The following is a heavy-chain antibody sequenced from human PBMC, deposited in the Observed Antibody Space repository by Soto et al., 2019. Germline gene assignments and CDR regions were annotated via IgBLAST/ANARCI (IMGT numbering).Heavy chain of an antibody. CDR1: GGTFSSYT. CDR2: IIPILGIA. D-gene: IGHD5-12*01. V-gene: IGHV1-69*02. J-gene: IGHJ4*02. Sequence: QVQLVQSGAEVKKPGSSVKVSCKASGGTFSSYTISWVRQAPGQGLEWMGRIIPILGIANYAQKFQGRVTIXAXTSTRPAYMELSSLRSEDTAVYYCARVGYSGYDFDYWGQGTLVTVSS. CDR3: ARVGYSGYDFDY.